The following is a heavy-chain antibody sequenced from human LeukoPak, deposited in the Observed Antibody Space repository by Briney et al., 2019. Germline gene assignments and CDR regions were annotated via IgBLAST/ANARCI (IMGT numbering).Heavy chain of an antibody. CDR2: ISSRSGTSI. V-gene: IGHV3-48*03. Sequence: GGSLRLSCAASGFTFSSYEMNWVRQAPGKGLEWISYISSRSGTSILYADSVKGRFTISRDNAKNSLHLQMDSLRAEDTAVYYCTRVRGSYSVDYWGQGTLVTVSS. D-gene: IGHD1-26*01. CDR1: GFTFSSYE. CDR3: TRVRGSYSVDY. J-gene: IGHJ4*02.